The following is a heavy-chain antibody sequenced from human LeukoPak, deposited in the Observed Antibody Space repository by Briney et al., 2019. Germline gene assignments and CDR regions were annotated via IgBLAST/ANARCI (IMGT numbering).Heavy chain of an antibody. Sequence: LGESLKISCKGSGYSFTSYWTGWVRQMPGKGLEWMGIIYPGDSDTRYSPSFQGQVTISADKSISTAYLQWSSLKASDTAMYYCARKDGSGTPDQYYFDYWGQGTLVTVSS. CDR2: IYPGDSDT. D-gene: IGHD3-10*01. CDR1: GYSFTSYW. V-gene: IGHV5-51*01. CDR3: ARKDGSGTPDQYYFDY. J-gene: IGHJ4*02.